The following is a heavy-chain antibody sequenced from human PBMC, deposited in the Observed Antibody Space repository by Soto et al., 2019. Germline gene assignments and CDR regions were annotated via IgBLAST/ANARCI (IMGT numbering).Heavy chain of an antibody. D-gene: IGHD6-13*01. J-gene: IGHJ4*02. CDR2: IRGSGGST. Sequence: LRLSCAASGFTFSSYAMSWVRQAPGKGLEWVSAIRGSGGSTYYADSVKGRFTISRDNSKNTLYLQMNSLRAEDTAVYYCAKDQRAAAGTFSGDYWGQGTLVTVSS. CDR1: GFTFSSYA. CDR3: AKDQRAAAGTFSGDY. V-gene: IGHV3-23*01.